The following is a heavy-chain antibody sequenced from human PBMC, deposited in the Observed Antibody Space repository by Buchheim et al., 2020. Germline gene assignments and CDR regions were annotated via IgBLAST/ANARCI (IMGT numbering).Heavy chain of an antibody. D-gene: IGHD6-6*01. CDR1: GGSISSGSYY. CDR2: IYTSGST. Sequence: QVQLQESGPGLVKPSQTLSLTCTVSGGSISSGSYYWSWIRQPAGKGLEWIGRIYTSGSTNYNPSLKSRVTISVDTSKNQSSLKLSSVTAADTAVYYCARDRYSSSSSPYFDYWGQGTL. V-gene: IGHV4-61*02. J-gene: IGHJ4*02. CDR3: ARDRYSSSSSPYFDY.